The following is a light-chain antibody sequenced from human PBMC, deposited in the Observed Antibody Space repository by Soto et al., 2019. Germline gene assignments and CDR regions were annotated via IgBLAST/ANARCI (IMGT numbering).Light chain of an antibody. CDR3: QQYNSYWT. CDR1: QTISSW. J-gene: IGKJ1*01. CDR2: KAS. V-gene: IGKV1-5*03. Sequence: DIQMTQSPSTLSGSVGDRVTITCRASQTISSWFSWYQQKPGKAPKLLIYKASTLKSGVPSRFSGSGSGTEFTLTISSLQPDDFATYYCQQYNSYWTFGQGTKVDIK.